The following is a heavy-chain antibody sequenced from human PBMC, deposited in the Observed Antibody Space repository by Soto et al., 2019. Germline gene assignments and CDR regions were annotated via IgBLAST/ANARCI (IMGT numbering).Heavy chain of an antibody. CDR1: GFTFSSYA. D-gene: IGHD1-20*01. J-gene: IGHJ4*02. CDR2: ISGSGGST. CDR3: AKDPTYFNWNALPADY. Sequence: GGSLRLSCAASGFTFSSYAMSWVRQAPGKGLEWVSAISGSGGSTYYADSVKGRFTISRDNSKNTLYLQMNSLRAEDTAVYYCAKDPTYFNWNALPADYWGQGTLVTVSS. V-gene: IGHV3-23*01.